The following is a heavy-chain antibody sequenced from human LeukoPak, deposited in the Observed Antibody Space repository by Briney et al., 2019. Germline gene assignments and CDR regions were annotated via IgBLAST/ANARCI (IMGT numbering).Heavy chain of an antibody. CDR3: ARGDFQATDF. V-gene: IGHV4-59*08. J-gene: IGHJ4*02. CDR1: GGSISSYY. D-gene: IGHD3-10*01. Sequence: TTSETLSLTCTVSGGSISSYYWSWIRQPPGKGLEWIGYIYYSGGTNYNPSLKSRVTISVDTSKKQFSLRLSSVTAADTAVYYCARGDFQATDFWGQGTLVTVSS. CDR2: IYYSGGT.